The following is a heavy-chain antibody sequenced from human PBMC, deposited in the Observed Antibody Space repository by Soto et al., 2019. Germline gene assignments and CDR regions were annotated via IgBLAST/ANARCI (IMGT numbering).Heavy chain of an antibody. CDR3: ASNSMTHDY. J-gene: IGHJ4*02. Sequence: GGSLRLSCTASGFAFSNFGMSWVRQAPGKGLEWVSGISQSGGDTYYADSVKGRFTISRDNSKNTLYLQMRSLRGGDTAIYYCASNSMTHDYWGQGTLVTVSS. CDR2: ISQSGGDT. D-gene: IGHD3-22*01. V-gene: IGHV3-23*01. CDR1: GFAFSNFG.